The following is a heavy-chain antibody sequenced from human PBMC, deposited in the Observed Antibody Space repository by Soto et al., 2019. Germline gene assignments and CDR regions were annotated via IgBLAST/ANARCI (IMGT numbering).Heavy chain of an antibody. Sequence: ASVKVSCKASGYTFTSYDINWVRQATGQGLEWMGWMNPNSGNTGYAQKFQGSVTMTRNTSISTAYMELRSLRSDDTAVYYCAREGVAPYYYYGMDVWGQGTPVTVSS. CDR3: AREGVAPYYYYGMDV. CDR2: MNPNSGNT. D-gene: IGHD5-12*01. CDR1: GYTFTSYD. J-gene: IGHJ6*02. V-gene: IGHV1-8*01.